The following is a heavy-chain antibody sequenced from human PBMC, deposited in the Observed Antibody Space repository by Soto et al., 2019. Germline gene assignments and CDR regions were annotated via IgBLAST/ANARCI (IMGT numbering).Heavy chain of an antibody. CDR3: AREDSYCSSTTCANYYMDV. V-gene: IGHV3-30*03. CDR2: ISYDGSNK. D-gene: IGHD2-2*01. J-gene: IGHJ6*03. Sequence: GGSLRLSCAASGFTLSTYDMHWVRQAPGKGLEWVALISYDGSNKYYPDSVKGRFTISKDNSKNTLYLQMNSLRAEDTAVYYCAREDSYCSSTTCANYYMDVWGKGTTVTVSS. CDR1: GFTLSTYD.